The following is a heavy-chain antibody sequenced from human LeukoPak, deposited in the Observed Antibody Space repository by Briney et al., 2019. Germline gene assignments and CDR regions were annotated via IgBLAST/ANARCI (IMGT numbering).Heavy chain of an antibody. CDR2: INPNSGGTT. V-gene: IGHV1-2*02. D-gene: IGHD6-13*01. J-gene: IGHJ4*02. CDR3: ARGGHDGSSWPLNFDY. CDR1: GYTFTYYY. Sequence: ASVKVSCKASGYTFTYYYMHWVRQAPGQGLEWMGWINPNSGGTTNFAQKFQDRVTMTRDTSITTAYMELSRLRSDDTAMYYCARGGHDGSSWPLNFDYWGQGTLVTVSS.